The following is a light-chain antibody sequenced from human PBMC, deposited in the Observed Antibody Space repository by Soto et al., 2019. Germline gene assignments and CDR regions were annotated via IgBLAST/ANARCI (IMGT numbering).Light chain of an antibody. J-gene: IGKJ2*01. CDR3: QQYNNWPPRT. CDR1: QSIRNS. Sequence: EIVMTQSPASLSVSPGETATLSCRASQSIRNSLAWYQQKPGQAPSLVIYGASPRATGIPARFSGSGSGTEFTLTISSLQSEDSALYYCQQYNNWPPRTFGQGTKLEIK. CDR2: GAS. V-gene: IGKV3-15*01.